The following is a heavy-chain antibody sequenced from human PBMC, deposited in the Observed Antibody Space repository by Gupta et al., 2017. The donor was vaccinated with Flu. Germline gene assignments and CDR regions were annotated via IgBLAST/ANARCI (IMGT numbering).Heavy chain of an antibody. D-gene: IGHD3-10*01. CDR3: ARGGYYGSGSSGVWFDP. Sequence: QVQLQESGPGLVKPSETLSLTCTVSGGSISSYYWSWIRQPPGKGLEWIGYIYYSGSTNYNPSLKSRVTISVDTSKNQFSLKLSSVTAADTAVYYCARGGYYGSGSSGVWFDPWGQGTLVTVSS. CDR2: IYYSGST. V-gene: IGHV4-59*01. J-gene: IGHJ5*02. CDR1: GGSISSYY.